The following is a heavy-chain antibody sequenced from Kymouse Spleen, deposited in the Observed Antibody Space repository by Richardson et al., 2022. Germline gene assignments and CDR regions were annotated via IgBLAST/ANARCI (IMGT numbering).Heavy chain of an antibody. CDR3: AKDIGGGATHYYYYGMDV. Sequence: EVQLVESGGGLVQPGRSLRLSCAASGFTFDDYAMHWVRQAPGKGLEWVSGISWNSGSIGYADSVKGRFTISRDNAKNSLYLQMNSLRAEDTALYYCAKDIGGGATHYYYYGMDVWGQGTTVTVSS. CDR2: ISWNSGSI. V-gene: IGHV3-9*01. J-gene: IGHJ6*02. CDR1: GFTFDDYA. D-gene: IGHD1-26*01.